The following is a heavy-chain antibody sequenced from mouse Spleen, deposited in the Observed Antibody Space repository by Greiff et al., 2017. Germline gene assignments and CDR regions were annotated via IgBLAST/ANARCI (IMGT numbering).Heavy chain of an antibody. CDR2: ISYDGSN. CDR1: GYSITSGYY. D-gene: IGHD2-14*01. Sequence: ESGPGLVKPSQSLSLTCSVTGYSITSGYYWNWIRQFPGNKLEWMGYISYDGSNNYNPSLKNRISITRDTSKNQFFLKLNSVTTEDTATYYCARGGRYRYEFAYWGQGTLVTVSA. V-gene: IGHV3-6*02. J-gene: IGHJ3*01. CDR3: ARGGRYRYEFAY.